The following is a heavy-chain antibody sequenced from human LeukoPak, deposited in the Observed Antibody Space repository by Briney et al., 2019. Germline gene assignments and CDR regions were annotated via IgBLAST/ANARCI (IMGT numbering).Heavy chain of an antibody. CDR3: ARDCQYCSNTNCRCC. D-gene: IGHD2-2*01. CDR2: IYSGGST. CDR1: GFTFNNYG. Sequence: GKSLRLSCAASGFTFNNYGMHWVRQAPGKGLEWVSVIYSGGSTYYADSVKGRFTISRDNSKNTLYLQMNSLRAEDTAVYYCARDCQYCSNTNCRCCWGQGTLVTVSS. J-gene: IGHJ4*02. V-gene: IGHV3-53*01.